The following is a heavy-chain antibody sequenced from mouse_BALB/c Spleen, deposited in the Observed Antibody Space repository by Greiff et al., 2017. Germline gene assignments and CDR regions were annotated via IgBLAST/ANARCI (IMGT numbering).Heavy chain of an antibody. CDR2: INPYNDGT. CDR1: GYTFTSYV. J-gene: IGHJ4*01. V-gene: IGHV1-14*01. Sequence: EVQLQQSGPELVKPGASVKMSCKASGYTFTSYVMHWVKQKPGQGLEWIGYINPYNDGTKYNEKFKGKATLTSDKSSSTAYMELSSLTSEDSAVYYCARENYDFLVGAMDYWGQGTSVTVSS. D-gene: IGHD2-4*01. CDR3: ARENYDFLVGAMDY.